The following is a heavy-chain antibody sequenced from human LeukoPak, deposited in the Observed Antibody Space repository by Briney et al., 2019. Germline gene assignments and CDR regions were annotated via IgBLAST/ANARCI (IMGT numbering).Heavy chain of an antibody. CDR3: ARDVSAAAAAGSGGGY. CDR2: ISYDGSNK. D-gene: IGHD6-13*01. V-gene: IGHV3-30*04. J-gene: IGHJ4*02. CDR1: GFTFSTYA. Sequence: GGSLRLSCTVSGFTFSTYAMHWVRQAPGKGLEWVAVISYDGSNKYYTDSVKGRFTISRDNSKNTLYLQMNSLRPEDTAVYYCARDVSAAAAAGSGGGYWGQGSLVTVSS.